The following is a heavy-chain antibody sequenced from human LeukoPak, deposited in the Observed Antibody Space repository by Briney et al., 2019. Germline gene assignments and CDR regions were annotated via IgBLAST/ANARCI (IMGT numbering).Heavy chain of an antibody. CDR3: ARVHDSSGYLFYFDY. V-gene: IGHV4-59*01. D-gene: IGHD3-22*01. J-gene: IGHJ4*02. CDR1: GGSISSYY. Sequence: SETLSLTCTVSGGSISSYYWSWIRQPPGKGLEWIGYIYYSGSTNYNPSLKSRVTISVDTSKNQFSLKLSSVTAVDTAVYYCARVHDSSGYLFYFDYWGQGTLVTVSS. CDR2: IYYSGST.